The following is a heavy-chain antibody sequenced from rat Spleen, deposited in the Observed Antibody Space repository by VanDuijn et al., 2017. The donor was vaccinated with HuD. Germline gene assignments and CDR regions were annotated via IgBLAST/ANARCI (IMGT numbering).Heavy chain of an antibody. Sequence: EVQLVESGGGLVQPGRSLKLSCVASGFTFNNYWMTWIRQAPGKGLEWVASIPNTGGSTYYVDSVKGRFTISRNNAKRTLYLQSNSLRSEDTSTYYCARRSYGDYFDYWGQGVMVTFSS. CDR3: ARRSYGDYFDY. V-gene: IGHV5-31*01. CDR1: GFTFNNYW. D-gene: IGHD1-11*01. J-gene: IGHJ2*01. CDR2: IPNTGGST.